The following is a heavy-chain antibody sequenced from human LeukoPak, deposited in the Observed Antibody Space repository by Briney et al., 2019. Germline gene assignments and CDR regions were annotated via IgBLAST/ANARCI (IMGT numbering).Heavy chain of an antibody. Sequence: SETLSLTCTVSGYSITSAYYWGWIRQPPGKGLEWIGSFFLKGSTYYNPSLKSRVTISADTSQNQFSLKLSSVTAADTAVYYCASRKLGNDYWGQGTLVTVSS. CDR2: FFLKGST. V-gene: IGHV4-38-2*02. D-gene: IGHD7-27*01. CDR3: ASRKLGNDY. J-gene: IGHJ4*02. CDR1: GYSITSAYY.